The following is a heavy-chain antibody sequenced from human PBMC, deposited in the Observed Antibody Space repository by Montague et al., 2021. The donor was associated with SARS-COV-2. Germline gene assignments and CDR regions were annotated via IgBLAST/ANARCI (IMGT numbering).Heavy chain of an antibody. CDR1: GDSVRTGCHY. D-gene: IGHD1-20*01. V-gene: IGHV4-61*01. Sequence: SETLSLTCTVSGDSVRTGCHYWNWIRQPPGKGLEWIGYIFHSSSSNYNPSLESRVDMSIDTSNSQFSLTLTSVTAADTAVYYCARTEYNWNDWLDPWGQGTLVTVS. CDR2: IFHSSSS. J-gene: IGHJ5*02. CDR3: ARTEYNWNDWLDP.